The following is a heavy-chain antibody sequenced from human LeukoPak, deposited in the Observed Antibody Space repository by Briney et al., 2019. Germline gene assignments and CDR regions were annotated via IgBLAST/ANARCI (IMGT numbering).Heavy chain of an antibody. CDR2: IYYSGST. V-gene: IGHV4-39*01. J-gene: IGHJ5*02. CDR1: GGSISSSSYY. Sequence: SETLSLTCTASGGSISSSSYYWGWIRQPPGKGLEWIGSIYYSGSTYYNPSLKSRVTISVDTSKNQFSLKLSSVTAADTAVYYCACRCSSTSGGYNWFDPWGQGTLVTVSS. D-gene: IGHD2-2*01. CDR3: ACRCSSTSGGYNWFDP.